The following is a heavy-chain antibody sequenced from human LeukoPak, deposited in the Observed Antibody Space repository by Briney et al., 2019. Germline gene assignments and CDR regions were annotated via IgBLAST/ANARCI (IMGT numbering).Heavy chain of an antibody. Sequence: KPSETLSLTCTVSGGSISSYYGSWIRQPPGKGLEWIGYISYSGSTNFNPSLKSRVTISVHTSKNQFSLKLSSVTAADTAVYYCAREGTAGTNLYCLDPWGQGTLVTVSS. V-gene: IGHV4-59*01. D-gene: IGHD1-1*01. CDR2: ISYSGST. J-gene: IGHJ5*02. CDR3: AREGTAGTNLYCLDP. CDR1: GGSISSYY.